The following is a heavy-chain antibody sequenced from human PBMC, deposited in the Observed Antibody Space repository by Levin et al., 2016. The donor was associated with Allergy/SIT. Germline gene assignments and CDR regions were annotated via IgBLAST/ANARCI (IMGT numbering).Heavy chain of an antibody. D-gene: IGHD2-15*01. J-gene: IGHJ4*02. CDR2: INHSGST. CDR1: GGSFSGYY. Sequence: SETLSLTCAVYGGSFSGYYWSWIRQPPGKGLEWIGEINHSGSTNYNPSLKSRVTISVDTSKNQFSLKLSSVTAADTAVYYCARGRRGSGGSWASDYWGQGTLVTVSS. V-gene: IGHV4-34*01. CDR3: ARGRRGSGGSWASDY.